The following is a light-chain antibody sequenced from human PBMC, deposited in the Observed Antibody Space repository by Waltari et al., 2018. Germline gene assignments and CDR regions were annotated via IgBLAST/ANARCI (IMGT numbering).Light chain of an antibody. CDR1: SSDVGGYNY. J-gene: IGLJ3*02. V-gene: IGLV2-11*01. CDR3: CSYAGSYTWV. CDR2: DVS. Sequence: QSALTQPRSVSGSPGQSVTISCTGTSSDVGGYNYVSWHQQHPGKAPKLMIYDVSKRPSGVPDRFSCSKSGNTASLTISGLQAEDEADYYCCSYAGSYTWVFGGGTKLTVL.